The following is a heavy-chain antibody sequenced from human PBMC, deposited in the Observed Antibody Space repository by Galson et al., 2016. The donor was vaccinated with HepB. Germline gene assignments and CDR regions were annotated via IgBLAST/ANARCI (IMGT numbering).Heavy chain of an antibody. CDR3: AKDAYYDFEGAMDV. Sequence: SLRLSCAASGFTFDDYAMHWVRQAPGKGLEWVSGITWNSGRIGYADSVKGRFTISRDDAKNSLYLQMNSVRAEDTALNYCAKDAYYDFEGAMDVWGQGTTVTVSS. D-gene: IGHD3-3*01. V-gene: IGHV3-9*01. CDR2: ITWNSGRI. CDR1: GFTFDDYA. J-gene: IGHJ6*02.